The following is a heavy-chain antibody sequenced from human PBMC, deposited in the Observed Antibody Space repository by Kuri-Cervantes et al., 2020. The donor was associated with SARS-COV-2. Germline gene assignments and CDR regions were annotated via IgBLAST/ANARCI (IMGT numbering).Heavy chain of an antibody. D-gene: IGHD3-22*01. CDR3: TSRRSSGYYYPEHFDY. J-gene: IGHJ4*02. CDR1: GFTFGDYA. Sequence: LSLTCTASGFTFGDYAMSWVRQAPGKGLEWVGFIRSKAYGGTTEYAASVKGRFTISRDDSKSIAYLQMNSLKTEDTAVYYCTSRRSSGYYYPEHFDYWGQGTLVTVSS. V-gene: IGHV3-49*04. CDR2: IRSKAYGGTT.